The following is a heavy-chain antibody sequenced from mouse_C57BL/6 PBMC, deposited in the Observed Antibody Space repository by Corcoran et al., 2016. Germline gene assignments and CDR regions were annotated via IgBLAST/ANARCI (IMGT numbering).Heavy chain of an antibody. V-gene: IGHV1-15*01. J-gene: IGHJ2*01. CDR3: TRWEADFDY. CDR2: IDPETGGT. CDR1: GYTFTDYE. D-gene: IGHD4-1*01. Sequence: VQLQQSGPELVKPGASVTLSCKASGYTFTDYEMHWVKQTPVHGLEWIGAIDPETGGTAYNQKFKGKAILTADKSSSTAYMELRSLTSEDSAVYYCTRWEADFDYWGQGTTLTVSS.